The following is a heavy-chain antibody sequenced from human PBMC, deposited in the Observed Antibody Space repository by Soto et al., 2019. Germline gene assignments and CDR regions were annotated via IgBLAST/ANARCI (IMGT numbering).Heavy chain of an antibody. J-gene: IGHJ4*02. D-gene: IGHD4-17*01. CDR3: ARDPIPNDYDDYYFDY. CDR2: LSGSGGST. CDR1: GFTFSSYA. Sequence: GGSLRLSCAASGFTFSSYAMSWVRQAPGKGLEWVSVLSGSGGSTYYADSVKGRFTISRDNSKSTLYLQMNRLRAEDTAVYYCARDPIPNDYDDYYFDYWGQGNPVTVSS. V-gene: IGHV3-23*01.